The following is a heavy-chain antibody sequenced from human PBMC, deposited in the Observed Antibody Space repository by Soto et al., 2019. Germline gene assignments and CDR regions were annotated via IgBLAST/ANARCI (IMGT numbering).Heavy chain of an antibody. V-gene: IGHV4-4*02. J-gene: IGHJ4*02. CDR1: GDSVTSNVW. Sequence: PSETLSLTCAASGDSVTSNVWWSWICQPPGRELEWIGEAYHNGLTDYNPSLKSRVTMSVDTSKNEFSLKLTSLTAADTAIYYCARDAAVPGESDRFDYWGQGILVTVSS. CDR2: AYHNGLT. D-gene: IGHD6-19*01. CDR3: ARDAAVPGESDRFDY.